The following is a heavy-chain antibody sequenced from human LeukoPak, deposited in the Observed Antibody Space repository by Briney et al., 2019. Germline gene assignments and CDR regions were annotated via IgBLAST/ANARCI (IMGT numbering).Heavy chain of an antibody. Sequence: GESLKISCKGSGYSFTSYWIGWVHQMPGKGLEWMGIIYPGDSDTRYSPSFQGQVTISADKSISTAYLQWSSLKASDTAMYYCARHATRSGYYPDAFDIWGQGTMVTVSS. V-gene: IGHV5-51*07. D-gene: IGHD3-22*01. CDR3: ARHATRSGYYPDAFDI. J-gene: IGHJ3*02. CDR1: GYSFTSYW. CDR2: IYPGDSDT.